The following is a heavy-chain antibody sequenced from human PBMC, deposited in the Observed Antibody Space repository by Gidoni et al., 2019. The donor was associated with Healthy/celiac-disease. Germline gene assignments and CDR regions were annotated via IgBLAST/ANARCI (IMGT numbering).Heavy chain of an antibody. CDR1: GGSISSGGYY. CDR3: ARDQDHDAFDI. Sequence: QVQLQESGAGLVKPSETLSLPCTVSGGSISSGGYYWSWIREPPGKGLEWIGYIYYDGSTYYNPSLKSRVTISVDTSKNQFSLKLSSVTAADTAVYYCARDQDHDAFDIWGQGTKVIVSS. J-gene: IGHJ3*02. V-gene: IGHV4-31*03. CDR2: IYYDGST.